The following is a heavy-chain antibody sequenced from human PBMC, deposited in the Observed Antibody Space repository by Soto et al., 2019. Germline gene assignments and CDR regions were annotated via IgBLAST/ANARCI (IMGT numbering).Heavy chain of an antibody. CDR3: ALFQKRSPKH. CDR2: ITPIFDTP. J-gene: IGHJ4*02. V-gene: IGHV1-69*06. CDR1: GGTFSSYA. D-gene: IGHD2-21*01. Sequence: SVKVSCKASGGTFSSYAISWVRQAPGQGLEWMGGITPIFDTPTYAQNFQGRVTISADTSTSTAYMELSSLRSDDTAVYFCALFQKRSPKHWGQGTLVTVSS.